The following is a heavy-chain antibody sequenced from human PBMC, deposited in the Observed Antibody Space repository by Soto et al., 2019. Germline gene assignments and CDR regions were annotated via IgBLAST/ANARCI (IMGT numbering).Heavy chain of an antibody. CDR2: IIPIFGTA. CDR3: ARDHLDYGDYEGNWFDP. CDR1: GGTFSSYA. D-gene: IGHD4-17*01. J-gene: IGHJ5*02. V-gene: IGHV1-69*12. Sequence: QVQLVQSGAEVKKPGSSVKVSCKASGGTFSSYAISWVRQAPGQGLEWMGGIIPIFGTANYAQKFQGRVTITADESTSTAYMELSSLRSEDTAVYYCARDHLDYGDYEGNWFDPWGQGTLVTVSS.